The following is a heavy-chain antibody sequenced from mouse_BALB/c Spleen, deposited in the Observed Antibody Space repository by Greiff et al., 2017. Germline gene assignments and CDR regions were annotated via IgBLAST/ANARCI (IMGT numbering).Heavy chain of an antibody. V-gene: IGHV7-3*02. CDR2: IRNKANGYTT. J-gene: IGHJ4*01. CDR1: GFTFTDYY. Sequence: EVKVVESGGGLVQPGGSLRLSCATSGFTFTDYYMSWVRQPPGKALEWLGFIRNKANGYTTEYSASVKGRFTISRDNSQSILYLQMNTLRAEDSATYYCARETPAYYGNDAMDYWGQGTSVTVSS. D-gene: IGHD2-10*01. CDR3: ARETPAYYGNDAMDY.